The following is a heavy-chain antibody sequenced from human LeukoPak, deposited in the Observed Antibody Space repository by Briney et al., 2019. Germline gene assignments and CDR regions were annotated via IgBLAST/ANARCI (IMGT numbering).Heavy chain of an antibody. D-gene: IGHD3-22*01. Sequence: SETLSLTCTVSGGSISSGDYYWSWIRQPPGKGLEWIGYIYYSGSTYYNPSPKSRVTISVDTSKNQFSLKLSSVTAADTAVYYCAREYYYDSSGWAFDIWGQGTMVTVSS. CDR3: AREYYYDSSGWAFDI. V-gene: IGHV4-30-4*01. J-gene: IGHJ3*02. CDR2: IYYSGST. CDR1: GGSISSGDYY.